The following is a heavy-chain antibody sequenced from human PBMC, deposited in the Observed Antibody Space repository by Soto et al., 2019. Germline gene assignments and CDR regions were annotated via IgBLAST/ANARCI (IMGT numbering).Heavy chain of an antibody. CDR3: ARLSYDFASEDAFDF. CDR1: NAPMNIYY. J-gene: IGHJ3*01. CDR2: IHHSGTT. D-gene: IGHD3-3*01. Sequence: PSDTLSLTCTVSNAPMNIYYWTWIRQPPGKGLEWIGYIHHSGTTNYNPSLKNRVTISVDTSNNRFSLNVNSVTAADTAVYYCARLSYDFASEDAFDFWGQGTMVT. V-gene: IGHV4-59*07.